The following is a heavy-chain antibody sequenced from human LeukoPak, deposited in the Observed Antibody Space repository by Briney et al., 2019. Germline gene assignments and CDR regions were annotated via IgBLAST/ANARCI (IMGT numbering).Heavy chain of an antibody. J-gene: IGHJ4*02. D-gene: IGHD5-24*01. CDR3: TRVGYIDEGIDY. CDR1: GFPFSSYW. Sequence: GGSLRLSCVASGFPFSSYWMTWVRQAPGKGLEWVANIKQDGSKKSYVDSVKGRFTISRDNAKNSLYLQMNSLGAEDTAIYYCTRVGYIDEGIDYWGQGTLVTVSS. V-gene: IGHV3-7*04. CDR2: IKQDGSKK.